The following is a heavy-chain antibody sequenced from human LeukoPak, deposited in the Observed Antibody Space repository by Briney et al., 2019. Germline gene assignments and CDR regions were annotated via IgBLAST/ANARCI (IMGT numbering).Heavy chain of an antibody. Sequence: GRSLRLSCAASGFTFDDYAMHWVRQAPGKGLEWVSGISWNSGSIGYADPVKGRFTISRDNAKNSLYLQMNSLRAEDTALYYCAKDMGPSIAARSYYGMDVWGQGTTVTVSS. CDR3: AKDMGPSIAARSYYGMDV. CDR1: GFTFDDYA. J-gene: IGHJ6*02. D-gene: IGHD6-6*01. CDR2: ISWNSGSI. V-gene: IGHV3-9*01.